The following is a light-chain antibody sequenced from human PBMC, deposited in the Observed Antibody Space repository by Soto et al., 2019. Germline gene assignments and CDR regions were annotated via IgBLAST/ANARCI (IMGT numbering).Light chain of an antibody. Sequence: VLTQPASVSGSPGQSITISCTGTSSDVGGYNYVSWYQQHPGKAPKLMIYEVSNRPSGVSNRFSGSKSGNTASLTISGLQAEDGADYYCSSYTSSSTPYVFGTGTKVTVL. CDR2: EVS. CDR1: SSDVGGYNY. V-gene: IGLV2-14*01. CDR3: SSYTSSSTPYV. J-gene: IGLJ1*01.